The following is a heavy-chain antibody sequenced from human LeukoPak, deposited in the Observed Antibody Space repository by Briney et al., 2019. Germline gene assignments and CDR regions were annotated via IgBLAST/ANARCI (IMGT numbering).Heavy chain of an antibody. CDR3: ASSVHGDYEYYFDY. CDR1: GYTFTSYG. V-gene: IGHV1-18*01. CDR2: ISAYNGNT. D-gene: IGHD4-17*01. Sequence: ASVKVSCKASGYTFTSYGISWVRQAPGQGLEWMGWISAYNGNTNYAQKLQGRVTMTTDTSTSTAYMELRSLRSDDTAVYYCASSVHGDYEYYFDYWGQGTLVTVSS. J-gene: IGHJ4*02.